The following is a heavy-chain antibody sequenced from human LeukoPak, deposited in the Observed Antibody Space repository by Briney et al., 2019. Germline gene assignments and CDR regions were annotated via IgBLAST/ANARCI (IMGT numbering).Heavy chain of an antibody. Sequence: ASVKVSCKASGYTFTSYGISWVRQAPGQGLEWMGWISAYNGNTNYAQKLQGRVTMTTDTSTSTAYMELRSLRSDDTAVYYCARSPPREILWFGELLWLNDAFDIWGQGTMVTVSS. J-gene: IGHJ3*02. CDR1: GYTFTSYG. D-gene: IGHD3-10*01. CDR2: ISAYNGNT. V-gene: IGHV1-18*01. CDR3: ARSPPREILWFGELLWLNDAFDI.